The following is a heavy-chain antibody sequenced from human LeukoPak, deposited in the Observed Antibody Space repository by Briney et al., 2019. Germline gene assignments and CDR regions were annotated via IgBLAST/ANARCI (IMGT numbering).Heavy chain of an antibody. CDR2: IKQDGSEK. V-gene: IGHV3-7*05. J-gene: IGHJ4*02. D-gene: IGHD5-18*01. Sequence: AGGSLRLSCAASGFTFRSYWMSWVRQAPGKGLEWVANIKQDGSEKYYVDSVKGRFTISRDNAKNSLYLQMNSLRAEDTAMYYCARDDHTSSSNWGQGILVTVSS. CDR1: GFTFRSYW. CDR3: ARDDHTSSSN.